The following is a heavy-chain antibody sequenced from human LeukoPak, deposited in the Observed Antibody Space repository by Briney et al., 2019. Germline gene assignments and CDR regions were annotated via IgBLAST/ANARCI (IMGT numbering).Heavy chain of an antibody. Sequence: SETLSLTCTVSGYSLSSNSYYWAWIRQPPGKGLEWIGCIYYSGSTYYNPSLKSRVTISVDTSKTPYSLTLSSVTAADTAVFYCASTPADWYYFDYWGQGTLVTVSS. D-gene: IGHD3-9*01. V-gene: IGHV4-39*01. J-gene: IGHJ4*02. CDR2: IYYSGST. CDR1: GYSLSSNSYY. CDR3: ASTPADWYYFDY.